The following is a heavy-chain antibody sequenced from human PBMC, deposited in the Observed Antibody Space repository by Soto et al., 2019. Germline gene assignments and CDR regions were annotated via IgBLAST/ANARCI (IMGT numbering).Heavy chain of an antibody. CDR1: GYSFTSSW. V-gene: IGHV5-10-1*01. Sequence: PGESRTISCKGSGYSFTSSWISRVRQRSGKGQEWMGWIDLSDSYTNYSASFQGHVIIAADTSISTADLQWSSLKASDTAMYYCARQLIGPYYYDSSGIDQGNTEFEYWSQGTLVTVSS. CDR3: ARQLIGPYYYDSSGIDQGNTEFEY. D-gene: IGHD3-22*01. J-gene: IGHJ4*02. CDR2: IDLSDSYT.